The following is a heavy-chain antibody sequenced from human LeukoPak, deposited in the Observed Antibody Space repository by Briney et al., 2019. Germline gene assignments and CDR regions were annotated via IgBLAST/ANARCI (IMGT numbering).Heavy chain of an antibody. D-gene: IGHD1-1*01. CDR3: ARRLLGTTGTTLGYYGMDV. V-gene: IGHV1-69*13. CDR1: GGTFSSYA. CDR2: IIPIFGTA. Sequence: SVKVSCKASGGTFSSYAISWVRRAPGQGLEWMGGIIPIFGTANYAQKFQGRVTITADESTSTAYMELSSLRSEDTAVYYCARRLLGTTGTTLGYYGMDVWGQGTTVTVSS. J-gene: IGHJ6*02.